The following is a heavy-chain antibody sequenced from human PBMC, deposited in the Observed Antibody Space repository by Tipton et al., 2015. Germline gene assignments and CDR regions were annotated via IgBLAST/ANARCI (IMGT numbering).Heavy chain of an antibody. CDR2: ICYSGGT. CDR1: GGSISSSSYC. CDR3: ARQARHYSETIVYQPPFFEY. Sequence: TLSLTCTVSGGSISSSSYCWGWIRQPPGKGLEWIGSICYSGGTYYNPSLKSRLTISVDTSKNQFSLKLNSVTAADTAVFYCARQARHYSETIVYQPPFFEYWGQGTQVTVSS. D-gene: IGHD3-22*01. J-gene: IGHJ4*02. V-gene: IGHV4-39*01.